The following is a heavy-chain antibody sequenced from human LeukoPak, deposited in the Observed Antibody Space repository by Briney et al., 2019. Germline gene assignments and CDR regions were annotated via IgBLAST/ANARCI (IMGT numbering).Heavy chain of an antibody. V-gene: IGHV3-15*01. CDR3: TTALQYRAHRVI. CDR1: GFTFSNAW. J-gene: IGHJ4*02. D-gene: IGHD4-11*01. Sequence: GGSLRLSCAASGFTFSNAWMSWVRQAPGKGLEWVGRIKSKTDGGTTDYAAPVKGRFTISRDDSKNTLYLQMNSLKTEDTAVYYCTTALQYRAHRVIWGQGTLVTVSS. CDR2: IKSKTDGGTT.